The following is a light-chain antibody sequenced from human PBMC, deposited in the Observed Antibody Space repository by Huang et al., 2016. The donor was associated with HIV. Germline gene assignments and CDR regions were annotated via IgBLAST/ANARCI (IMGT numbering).Light chain of an antibody. Sequence: EIVMTQSPATLSVSPGERATLSCRASQIFSSNLAWYQPKPCQAPRLLIYGASTRATGIPARFSGSVSGTEFTLTISSLQSEDFAVYYCQQYNNWPQTFGQGTKVEIK. J-gene: IGKJ1*01. CDR3: QQYNNWPQT. CDR1: QIFSSN. CDR2: GAS. V-gene: IGKV3-15*01.